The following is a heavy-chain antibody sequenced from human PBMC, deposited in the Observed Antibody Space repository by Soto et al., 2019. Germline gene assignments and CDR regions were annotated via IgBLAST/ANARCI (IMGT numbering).Heavy chain of an antibody. CDR1: GGSISSGGYY. V-gene: IGHV4-31*03. J-gene: IGHJ6*03. Sequence: SETLSLTCTVSGGSISSGGYYWSWIRQHPGKGLEWIGYIYYSGSTYYNPSLKSRVTISVDTSKNQFSLKLSPVTAADTAVYYCARAHITIFGVVMAPYYMDVWGKGTTVTVSS. CDR2: IYYSGST. CDR3: ARAHITIFGVVMAPYYMDV. D-gene: IGHD3-3*01.